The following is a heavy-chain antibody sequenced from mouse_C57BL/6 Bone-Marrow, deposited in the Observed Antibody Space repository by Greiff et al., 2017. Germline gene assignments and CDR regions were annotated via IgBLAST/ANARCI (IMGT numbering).Heavy chain of an antibody. D-gene: IGHD2-3*01. CDR1: GFSFNTYA. J-gene: IGHJ1*03. Sequence: EVKLVESGGGLVQPKGSLKLSCAASGFSFNTYAMNWVRQAPGKGLEWVARIRGKSNNYATYYADSVKYRFTISRDASERMCYMQMNNMRTGDTAMYYGVRDRLIYDGYYEYMDVWGTGTTGTVSS. CDR2: IRGKSNNYAT. V-gene: IGHV10-1*01. CDR3: VRDRLIYDGYYEYMDV.